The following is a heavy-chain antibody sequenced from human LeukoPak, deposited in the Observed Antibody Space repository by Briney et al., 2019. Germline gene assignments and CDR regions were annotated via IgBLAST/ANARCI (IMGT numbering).Heavy chain of an antibody. CDR1: GYSITSGFY. V-gene: IGHV4-38-2*02. J-gene: IGHJ4*02. D-gene: IGHD3-10*01. CDR3: ARGFRGPNFDY. CDR2: VYHSGRT. Sequence: SETLSLTCSVSGYSITSGFYWGWIRQPPGKGLEWIGSVYHSGRTDYNPSLKSRVTISEDTSKNQFSLKLSSATASDTAVYYCARGFRGPNFDYWGQGTLVTVSS.